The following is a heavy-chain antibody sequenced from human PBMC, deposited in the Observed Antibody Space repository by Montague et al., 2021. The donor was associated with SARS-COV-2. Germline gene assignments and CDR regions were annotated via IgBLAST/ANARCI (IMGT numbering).Heavy chain of an antibody. V-gene: IGHV4-59*13. CDR1: GDSIRSYH. J-gene: IGHJ6*02. D-gene: IGHD6-13*01. CDR3: TRDRGIAAADNYYFGMDV. CDR2: ISDSGRT. Sequence: SETLSLTCTVSGDSIRSYHWTWIRQPPGKGQEWIGRISDSGRTIYNPSLKSRVTISVDTSKNQFFLNLRSMVAADTAIYYCTRDRGIAAADNYYFGMDVWGPGTTVTVSS.